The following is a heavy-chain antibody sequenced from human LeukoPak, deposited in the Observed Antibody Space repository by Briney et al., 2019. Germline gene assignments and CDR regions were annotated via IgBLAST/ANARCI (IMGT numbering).Heavy chain of an antibody. CDR1: GGSFSGYY. CDR3: ARSPLGFGELFGY. Sequence: SETLSLTCAVYGGSFSGYYWSWIRQPAGKGLEWIGRIYTSGSTNYNPPLKSRVTMSVDTSKNQFSLKLSSVTAADTAVYYCARSPLGFGELFGYWGQGTLVTVSS. J-gene: IGHJ4*02. D-gene: IGHD3-10*01. CDR2: IYTSGST. V-gene: IGHV4-59*10.